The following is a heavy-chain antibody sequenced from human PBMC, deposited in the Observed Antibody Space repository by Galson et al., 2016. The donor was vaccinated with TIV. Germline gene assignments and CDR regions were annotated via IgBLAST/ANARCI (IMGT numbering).Heavy chain of an antibody. CDR2: VNVGTGDT. D-gene: IGHD5-12*01. J-gene: IGHJ4*01. V-gene: IGHV1-3*01. Sequence: SVKVSCKASGSIFNSFAISWVRQAPGQRLEWMAWVNVGTGDTRYSQKFQGAVTVTRDTSASTAYMELSGLTSEDTAVYYCARSDAISGYYYHFDYWGHGTLVTVSS. CDR1: GSIFNSFA. CDR3: ARSDAISGYYYHFDY.